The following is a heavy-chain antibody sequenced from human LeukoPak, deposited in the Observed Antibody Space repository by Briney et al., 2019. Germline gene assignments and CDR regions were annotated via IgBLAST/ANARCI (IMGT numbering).Heavy chain of an antibody. CDR2: ISGYDGDT. V-gene: IGHV1-18*01. CDR3: GRWGPMVVVPLDY. Sequence: GASVKVSCKASGYTFTSYCMSWVRQAPGQGLGWMGWISGYDGDTSFAQKVQGRLTMTRDTSTTTAYMELTSLTFDDTAVYYCGRWGPMVVVPLDYWGQGTLVPVSS. CDR1: GYTFTSYC. J-gene: IGHJ4*02. D-gene: IGHD3-22*01.